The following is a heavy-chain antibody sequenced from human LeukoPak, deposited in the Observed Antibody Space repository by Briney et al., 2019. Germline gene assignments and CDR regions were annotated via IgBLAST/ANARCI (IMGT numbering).Heavy chain of an antibody. CDR2: IYTSGST. J-gene: IGHJ4*02. V-gene: IGHV4-59*10. D-gene: IGHD4-17*01. Sequence: ASETLSLTCAVYGGSFSGYYWSWIRQPAGKGLEWIGRIYTSGSTNYNPSLKSRVTMSVDTSKNQFSLKLSSVTAADTAVYYCARFHGDLFDYWGQGTLVTVSS. CDR1: GGSFSGYY. CDR3: ARFHGDLFDY.